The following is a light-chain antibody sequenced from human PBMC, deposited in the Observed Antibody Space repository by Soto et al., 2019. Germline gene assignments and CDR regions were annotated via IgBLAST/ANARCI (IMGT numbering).Light chain of an antibody. CDR3: HQYDNLPLGFT. CDR1: HDISNY. CDR2: DAA. V-gene: IGKV1-33*01. Sequence: DIQMTQSPSSLSASVGDSVTITCQASHDISNYFNWYQQKPGKAPKLLIYDAANLETGVPSRFSGSGSGTDFTFTISRLQAEDIATYYCHQYDNLPLGFTFGPGTKWDIK. J-gene: IGKJ3*01.